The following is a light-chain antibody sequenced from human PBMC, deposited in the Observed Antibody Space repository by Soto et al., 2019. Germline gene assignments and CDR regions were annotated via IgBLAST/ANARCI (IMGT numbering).Light chain of an antibody. CDR3: QQYGSAPQLT. Sequence: EIVLTQSPGTLSLSPGEGATLSCRASQSVNGNYLAWYQHKPGQAPRLLIYTASHRPTGIPDRFSGSGSGTDFTLGISRLEHEDFAVYYCQQYGSAPQLTFGGGTRVE. J-gene: IGKJ4*01. CDR1: QSVNGNY. CDR2: TAS. V-gene: IGKV3-20*01.